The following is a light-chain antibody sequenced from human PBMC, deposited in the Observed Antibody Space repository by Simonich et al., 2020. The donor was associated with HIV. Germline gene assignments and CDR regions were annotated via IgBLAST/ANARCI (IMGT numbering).Light chain of an antibody. V-gene: IGKV2D-29*02. CDR1: HRHLHSDGNTY. CDR3: MQSVQLPIT. J-gene: IGKJ5*01. CDR2: EVS. Sequence: DIVMTQTPLSLSVTPGQPASISCNSSHRHLHSDGNTYLYWYLQKPGQSPHLLIHEVSNRFSGVPDRFRGSGSGTDFTLKISRVEAEDIGLYYCMQSVQLPITFGQGTRLEIK.